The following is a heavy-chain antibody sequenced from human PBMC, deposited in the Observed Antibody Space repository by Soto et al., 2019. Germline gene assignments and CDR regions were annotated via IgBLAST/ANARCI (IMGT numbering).Heavy chain of an antibody. Sequence: GGSLRLSCAASGFTFSSYGMHWVRQAPGKGLEWVAVIWYDGSNKYYADSVKGRFTISRDNSKNTLYLQMNSLRAEDTAVYYCARDPRDHNWNSNWFDPWGQGTLVTVSS. D-gene: IGHD1-7*01. V-gene: IGHV3-33*01. CDR1: GFTFSSYG. CDR3: ARDPRDHNWNSNWFDP. CDR2: IWYDGSNK. J-gene: IGHJ5*02.